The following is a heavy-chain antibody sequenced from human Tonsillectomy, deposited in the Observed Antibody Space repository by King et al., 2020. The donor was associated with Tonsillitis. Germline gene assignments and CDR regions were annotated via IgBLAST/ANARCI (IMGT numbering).Heavy chain of an antibody. CDR1: GFSFSRYG. CDR2: ISFDESRK. J-gene: IGHJ4*02. Sequence: VQLVESGGGVVQPGRSLRLSCAASGFSFSRYGMHWVRQAPGKGLEWVAVISFDESRKNYADSVKGRFTISRDNSNNTLYLQMNSLRAEDTAVYYCARERLYSSGWGIDYWGQGALLTVSS. V-gene: IGHV3-30*19. D-gene: IGHD6-19*01. CDR3: ARERLYSSGWGIDY.